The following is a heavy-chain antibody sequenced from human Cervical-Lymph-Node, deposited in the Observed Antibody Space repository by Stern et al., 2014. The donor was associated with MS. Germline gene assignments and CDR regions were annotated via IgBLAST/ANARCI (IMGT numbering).Heavy chain of an antibody. CDR1: GGTFSKFP. Sequence: QVQLVQSGAEVTQPGSSVKVSCKASGGTFSKFPSSWVRQAPGQGLEWMGGIFPVFGTPTYAQEFRGRVTIPADVSTSTVYRELSSLRSDDTAVYYCALSSETSDRWYSLGYDLWGQGTLVTVSS. CDR3: ALSSETSDRWYSLGYDL. CDR2: IFPVFGTP. V-gene: IGHV1-69*01. J-gene: IGHJ5*02. D-gene: IGHD6-13*01.